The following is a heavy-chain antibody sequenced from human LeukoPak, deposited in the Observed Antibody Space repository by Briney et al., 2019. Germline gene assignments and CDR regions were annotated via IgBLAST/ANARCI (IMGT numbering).Heavy chain of an antibody. CDR1: GGSISSSNW. CDR3: ARETYYYGSGMLYYYYYMDV. J-gene: IGHJ6*03. D-gene: IGHD3-10*01. CDR2: IYHSGST. Sequence: SETLSLTCAVSGGSISSSNWWSWVRQPPGKGLEWIGEIYHSGSTNYNPSLKSRVTISVDKSKNQFSLKLSSVTAADTAVYYCARETYYYGSGMLYYYYYMDVWGKGTTVTVSS. V-gene: IGHV4-4*02.